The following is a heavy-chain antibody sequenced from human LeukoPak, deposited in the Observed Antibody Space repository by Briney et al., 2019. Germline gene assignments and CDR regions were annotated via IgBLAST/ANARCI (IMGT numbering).Heavy chain of an antibody. D-gene: IGHD5-18*01. CDR2: ISGSGDYT. CDR3: ARGDYGYSYGPRRFH. Sequence: LAGGSLRLSCAASGFTFNSYAMSWVRQAPGKGLEWVSAISGSGDYTYYADSVKGRFTISRDNSKNTLYLQMNSLRAEDTAVYYCARGDYGYSYGPRRFHWGQGTLVTVSS. CDR1: GFTFNSYA. V-gene: IGHV3-23*01. J-gene: IGHJ4*02.